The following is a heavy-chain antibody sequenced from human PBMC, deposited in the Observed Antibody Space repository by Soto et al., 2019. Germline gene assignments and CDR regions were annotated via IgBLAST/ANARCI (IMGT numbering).Heavy chain of an antibody. CDR1: GDSVSSNSAA. CDR2: TYYRSKWYN. CDR3: ARDRGTMVRGTSTAHWFDP. V-gene: IGHV6-1*01. J-gene: IGHJ5*02. D-gene: IGHD3-10*01. Sequence: SRTLSLTCAISGDSVSSNSAAWNWIRQSPSRGLEWLGRTYYRSKWYNDYAVSVKSRITINPDTSKNQFSLQLNSVTPEDTAVYYCARDRGTMVRGTSTAHWFDPWGQGTLVTVS.